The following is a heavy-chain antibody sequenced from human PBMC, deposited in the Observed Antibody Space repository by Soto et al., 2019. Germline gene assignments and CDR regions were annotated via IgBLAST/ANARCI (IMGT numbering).Heavy chain of an antibody. CDR3: AKGRCVLNGVCRYYFDY. CDR2: ISGSGGST. V-gene: IGHV3-23*01. Sequence: PGGSLRLSCAASGFTFSSYAMSWVRQAPGKGLEWVSAISGSGGSTYYADSVKGRFTISRDNSKNTLYLQMNSLRAEDTAVYYCAKGRCVLNGVCRYYFDYWGQGTLVTVSS. CDR1: GFTFSSYA. D-gene: IGHD2-8*01. J-gene: IGHJ4*02.